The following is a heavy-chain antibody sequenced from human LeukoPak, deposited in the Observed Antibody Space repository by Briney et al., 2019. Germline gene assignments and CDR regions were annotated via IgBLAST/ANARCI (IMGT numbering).Heavy chain of an antibody. CDR1: GFTVSSNY. CDR3: ARHRSGWLQSSFDY. V-gene: IGHV4-39*01. Sequence: PAGSLRLSCSASGFTVSSNYMSWVRQPPGKGLEWIGSIYYSGSSFDNPALKSRVTISVDTSKNQFSLKLSSVTAADTAVYYCARHRSGWLQSSFDYWGQGTLVTVSS. CDR2: IYYSGSS. D-gene: IGHD5-24*01. J-gene: IGHJ4*02.